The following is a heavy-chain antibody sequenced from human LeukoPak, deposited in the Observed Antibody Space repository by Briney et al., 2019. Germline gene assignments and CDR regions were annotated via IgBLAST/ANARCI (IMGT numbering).Heavy chain of an antibody. Sequence: SETLSLTCTVSGGSISPYYWSWIRQPPGKGLEWIGYIYYSGSTNYNPTLKSRVTISLDTSKNQFSLKLTSVTAADTAVYYCARSTWLLDKWGQGTLVTVSS. CDR1: GGSISPYY. CDR3: ARSTWLLDK. V-gene: IGHV4-59*01. J-gene: IGHJ4*02. CDR2: IYYSGST. D-gene: IGHD3-22*01.